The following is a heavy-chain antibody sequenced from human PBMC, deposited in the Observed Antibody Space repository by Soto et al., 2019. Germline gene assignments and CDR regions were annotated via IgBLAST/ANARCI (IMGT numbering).Heavy chain of an antibody. D-gene: IGHD3-10*01. CDR3: ASERSMVRGCLYY. CDR2: INPSGGST. J-gene: IGHJ4*02. Sequence: QVQLVQSGAEVKKPGASVKVSCKASGYTFTSYYMHWVRQAPGQGLEWMGIINPSGGSTSYAQKFQGRVTMTRDTSTSTVYMELSRLRSEDTAVYYCASERSMVRGCLYYWGQGTLVTASS. V-gene: IGHV1-46*03. CDR1: GYTFTSYY.